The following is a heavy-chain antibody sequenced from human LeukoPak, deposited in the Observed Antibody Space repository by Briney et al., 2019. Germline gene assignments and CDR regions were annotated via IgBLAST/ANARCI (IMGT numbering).Heavy chain of an antibody. CDR3: ARDRRYCSGGSCYRPDAFDI. D-gene: IGHD2-15*01. V-gene: IGHV3-48*02. CDR1: GFTFSSYS. J-gene: IGHJ3*02. CDR2: ISSSSSII. Sequence: GGSLRLSCAASGFTFSSYSMNWVRQAPGKGLEWVSYISSSSSIIYYADSVKGRFTISRDNAKNPLYLQMNSLRDEDTAVYYCARDRRYCSGGSCYRPDAFDIWGQGTMVTVSS.